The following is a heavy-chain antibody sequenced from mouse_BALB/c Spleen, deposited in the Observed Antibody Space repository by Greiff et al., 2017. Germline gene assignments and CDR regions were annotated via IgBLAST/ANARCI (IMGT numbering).Heavy chain of an antibody. CDR1: GYSITSGYY. J-gene: IGHJ4*01. CDR3: ARATMITNYYAMDY. D-gene: IGHD2-4*01. CDR2: ISYDGSN. Sequence: EVKLVESGPGLVKPSQSLSLTCSVTGYSITSGYYWNWIRQFPGNKLEWMGYISYDGSNNYNPSLKNRISITRDTSKNQFFLKLNSVTTEDTATYYCARATMITNYYAMDYWGQGTSVTVSS. V-gene: IGHV3-6*02.